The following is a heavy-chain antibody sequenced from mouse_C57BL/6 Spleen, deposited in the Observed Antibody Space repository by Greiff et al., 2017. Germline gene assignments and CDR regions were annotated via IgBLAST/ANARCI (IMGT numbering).Heavy chain of an antibody. D-gene: IGHD2-4*01. J-gene: IGHJ2*01. Sequence: VQLQESGAELARPGASVKLSCKASGYTFTSYGISWVKQRTGQGLEWIGEIYPRSGNTYYNEKFKGKATLTADKSSSTAYMELRSLTSEDSAVYLCARDFYYDSDGGAHFDYWGQGTTLTVSS. CDR1: GYTFTSYG. CDR2: IYPRSGNT. V-gene: IGHV1-81*01. CDR3: ARDFYYDSDGGAHFDY.